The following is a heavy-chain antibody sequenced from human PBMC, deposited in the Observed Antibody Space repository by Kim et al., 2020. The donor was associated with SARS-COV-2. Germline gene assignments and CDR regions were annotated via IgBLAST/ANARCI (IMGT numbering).Heavy chain of an antibody. Sequence: SETLSLTCAVYGGSFSGYYWSWIRQPPGKGLEWIGEINHSGSTNYNPSLKSRVTISVDTSKDQFSLKLSSVTAADTAVYYCARGGGYSYWHWYFDLWGRGTLVTVSS. CDR3: ARGGGYSYWHWYFDL. J-gene: IGHJ2*01. CDR1: GGSFSGYY. CDR2: INHSGST. V-gene: IGHV4-34*01. D-gene: IGHD5-18*01.